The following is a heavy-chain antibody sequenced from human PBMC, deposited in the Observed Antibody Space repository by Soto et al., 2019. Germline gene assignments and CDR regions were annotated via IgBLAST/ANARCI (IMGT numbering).Heavy chain of an antibody. CDR2: INPNSGGT. J-gene: IGHJ4*02. D-gene: IGHD1-26*01. CDR1: GYTFTGYY. V-gene: IGHV1-2*02. Sequence: QVQLVQSGAEVKKPGASVKVSCKASGYTFTGYYMHWVRQAPGQGLEWMGWINPNSGGTNYAQKFQGRVTMTRDTSISTAYMELSRLRSDDTAVYYCARAIGATPSLYYFDYWGQGTLVTVSS. CDR3: ARAIGATPSLYYFDY.